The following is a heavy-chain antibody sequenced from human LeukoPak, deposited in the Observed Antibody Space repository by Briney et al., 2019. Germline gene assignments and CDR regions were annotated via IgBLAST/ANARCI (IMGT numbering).Heavy chain of an antibody. Sequence: PSETLSLTCTVSGGSISSGDYYWSWIRQPPGKGLEWIGYIYYSGSTYYNPSPKSRVTISVDTSENQFSLKLSSVTAADTAVYYCVGSNVLLWFGDNWFDPWGQGTLVTVSS. CDR3: VGSNVLLWFGDNWFDP. CDR2: IYYSGST. J-gene: IGHJ5*02. V-gene: IGHV4-30-4*01. CDR1: GGSISSGDYY. D-gene: IGHD3-10*01.